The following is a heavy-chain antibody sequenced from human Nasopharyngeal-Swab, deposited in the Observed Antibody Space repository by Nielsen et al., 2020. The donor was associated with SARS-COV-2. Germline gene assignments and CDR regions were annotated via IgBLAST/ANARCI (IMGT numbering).Heavy chain of an antibody. CDR3: ARDGIVGATTGLDY. CDR1: GFTFSSYG. D-gene: IGHD1-26*01. Sequence: GSLRLSCAASGFTFSSYGMHWVRQAPGKGLEWVAVIWYDGSNKYYADSVKGRFTISRDNSKNTLYLQMNSLRAEDTAVYYCARDGIVGATTGLDYWGQGTLVTVSS. V-gene: IGHV3-33*01. J-gene: IGHJ4*02. CDR2: IWYDGSNK.